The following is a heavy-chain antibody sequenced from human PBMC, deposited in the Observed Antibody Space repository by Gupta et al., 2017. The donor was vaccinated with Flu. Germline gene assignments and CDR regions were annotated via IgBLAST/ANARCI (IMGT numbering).Heavy chain of an antibody. CDR2: IYYSGST. V-gene: IGHV4-59*08. Sequence: QVQLQESGPGLLKPSETLSLTCTVSGGSISSYYWSWIRQPPGKGLEWIGYIYYSGSTNYNPAHKRRVTISVDTSKNQVSLKLSSVNAADRAVYYCARVDSSSWYLGSWFDPWGQGTLVTVSS. J-gene: IGHJ5*02. CDR1: GGSISSYY. D-gene: IGHD6-13*01. CDR3: ARVDSSSWYLGSWFDP.